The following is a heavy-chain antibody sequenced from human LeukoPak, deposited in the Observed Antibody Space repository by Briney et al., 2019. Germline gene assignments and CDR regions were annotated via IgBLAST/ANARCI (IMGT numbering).Heavy chain of an antibody. J-gene: IGHJ4*02. Sequence: GVSLRLSCAASGFTFSSYAMSWVRQAPGKGLEWVSAISGSGGSTYYADSVKGRFTISRDNSKNTLCLQMNSLRAEDTAVYYCAKAGYGSGSYYTLSHFDYWGQGTLVTVSS. D-gene: IGHD3-10*01. CDR1: GFTFSSYA. CDR2: ISGSGGST. V-gene: IGHV3-23*01. CDR3: AKAGYGSGSYYTLSHFDY.